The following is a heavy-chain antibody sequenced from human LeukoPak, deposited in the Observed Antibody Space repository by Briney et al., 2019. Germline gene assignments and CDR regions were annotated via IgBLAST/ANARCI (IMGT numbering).Heavy chain of an antibody. CDR1: GFSFSSYW. D-gene: IGHD6-19*01. Sequence: PGGSLRLSCAASGFSFSSYWMHWVRQAPGKGLVWVSRINSDGSTTTYANSVKGRFTISRDNAKNTLDLQMNSLRAEDTSVYYCARVKDSSGWPRVHYWGQRTLVTVSS. CDR2: INSDGSTT. CDR3: ARVKDSSGWPRVHY. V-gene: IGHV3-74*01. J-gene: IGHJ4*02.